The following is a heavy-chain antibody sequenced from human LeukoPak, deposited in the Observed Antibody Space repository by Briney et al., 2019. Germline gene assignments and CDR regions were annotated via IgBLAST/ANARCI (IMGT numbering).Heavy chain of an antibody. CDR3: ARGGPSPTTVTSNWYFDL. V-gene: IGHV1-2*02. J-gene: IGHJ2*01. CDR1: VYTFTNYY. Sequence: ASVTVSFTSSVYTFTNYYMHCVRQAPGHGLEWMGWIDPNSGGTKYAQRIQCRVTMTRDTSITTAYMELSRLRSDDTAVYYCARGGPSPTTVTSNWYFDLWGRGTLVTVSS. D-gene: IGHD4-11*01. CDR2: IDPNSGGT.